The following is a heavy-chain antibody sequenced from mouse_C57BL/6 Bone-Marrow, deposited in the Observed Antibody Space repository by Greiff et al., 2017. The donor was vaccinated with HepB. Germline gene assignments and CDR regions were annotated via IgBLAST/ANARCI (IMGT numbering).Heavy chain of an antibody. D-gene: IGHD2-4*01. CDR3: ARRFTMIKAWFAY. J-gene: IGHJ3*01. V-gene: IGHV14-2*01. CDR1: GFNIKDYY. Sequence: EVKLMESGAELVKPGASVKLSCTASGFNIKDYYMHWVKQRTEQGLEWIGRIDPEDGETKYAPKFQGKATITADTSSNTAYLQLSSLTSEDTAVYYCARRFTMIKAWFAYWGQGTLVTVSA. CDR2: IDPEDGET.